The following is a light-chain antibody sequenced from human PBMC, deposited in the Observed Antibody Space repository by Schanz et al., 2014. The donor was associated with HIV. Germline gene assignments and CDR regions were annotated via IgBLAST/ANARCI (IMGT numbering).Light chain of an antibody. J-gene: IGLJ2*01. CDR3: CSYAGTSPFVV. CDR2: EVS. Sequence: QSVLTQPASVSGSPGQSITISCTGTSSDVGSYNLVSWYQQHPGKAPKLMIYEVSKRPSGVSNRFSGSKSGNTASLTFSGLQAEDEADYYCCSYAGTSPFVVFGGGTKLTVL. CDR1: SSDVGSYNL. V-gene: IGLV2-23*02.